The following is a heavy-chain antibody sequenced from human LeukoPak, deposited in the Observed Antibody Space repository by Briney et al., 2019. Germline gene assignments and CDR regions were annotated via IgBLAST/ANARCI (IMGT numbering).Heavy chain of an antibody. J-gene: IGHJ4*02. CDR1: GFTFSSYW. D-gene: IGHD2-2*01. Sequence: GGSLRLSCAASGFTFSSYWMSWVRQAPGKGLEWVANIKQDGSEKYYVDSVKGRFTISRDNAKNSLYLQMNSLRAEDTAVYYCARDEYCSSTSCLDYWGQGTLVTVSS. CDR2: IKQDGSEK. V-gene: IGHV3-7*01. CDR3: ARDEYCSSTSCLDY.